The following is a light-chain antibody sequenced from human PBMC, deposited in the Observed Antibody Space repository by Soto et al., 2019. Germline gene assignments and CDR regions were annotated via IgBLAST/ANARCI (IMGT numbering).Light chain of an antibody. CDR1: NIGSKS. Sequence: SYELTQPPSVSVAPGQTARITCGGDNIGSKSVHWYQQKPGQAPVLVVYDGGDRPSGIPARFSGSNSGNTASLTISGLQAEDEADYYCSSYTSTSTVVFGGGTQLTVL. CDR2: DGG. CDR3: SSYTSTSTVV. V-gene: IGLV3-21*02. J-gene: IGLJ2*01.